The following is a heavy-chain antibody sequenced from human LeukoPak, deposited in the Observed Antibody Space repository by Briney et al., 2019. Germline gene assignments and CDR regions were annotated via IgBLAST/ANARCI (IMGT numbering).Heavy chain of an antibody. D-gene: IGHD3-22*01. V-gene: IGHV3-64D*06. J-gene: IGHJ4*02. Sequence: GGSLRLSCSASGFTFSSYAMHWVRQAPGKRLEYVSAISSNGGSTYYADSVKGRFTISRDNSKNTLYLQMSSLRAEDTAVYYCVLEDNSRGSDYWGQGTLVTVSS. CDR2: ISSNGGST. CDR3: VLEDNSRGSDY. CDR1: GFTFSSYA.